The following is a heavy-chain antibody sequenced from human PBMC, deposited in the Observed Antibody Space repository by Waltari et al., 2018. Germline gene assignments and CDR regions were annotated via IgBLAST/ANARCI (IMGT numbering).Heavy chain of an antibody. D-gene: IGHD2-2*01. V-gene: IGHV4-59*11. CDR3: AREGSLYSSTGGWIGP. J-gene: IGHJ5*01. CDR2: INQITGDT. CDR1: NDSLTNHY. Sequence: QVHLQESGPGLVKPSETLSLTCTVSNDSLTNHYWSWIRQPPGKRMEWIGWINQITGDTNYNPSLESRVIISSDISKNQFSLKLTSVTAADTAIYYCAREGSLYSSTGGWIGPWGQGMLVTVSS.